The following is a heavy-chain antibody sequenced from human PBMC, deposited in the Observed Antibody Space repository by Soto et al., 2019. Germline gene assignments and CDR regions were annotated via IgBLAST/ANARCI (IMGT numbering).Heavy chain of an antibody. D-gene: IGHD6-13*01. Sequence: SETLSLTCTVSGGSVSSGSYYWSWIRQPPGKGLEWIGYIYYSGSTNYNPSLKSRVTISVDTSKNQFSLKLSSVTAADTAVYYCARGAAAAGYYDYSGMDVWGQGTTVTVSS. J-gene: IGHJ6*02. V-gene: IGHV4-61*01. CDR2: IYYSGST. CDR3: ARGAAAAGYYDYSGMDV. CDR1: GGSVSSGSYY.